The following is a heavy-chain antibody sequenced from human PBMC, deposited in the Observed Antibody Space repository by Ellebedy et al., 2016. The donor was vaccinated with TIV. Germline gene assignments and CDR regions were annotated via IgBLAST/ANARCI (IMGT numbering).Heavy chain of an antibody. CDR2: ISGSGGST. CDR3: AKDDWYSSSSSASLSGY. Sequence: GESLKISCAASGFTFSSYAMSWVRQAPGKGLEWVSAISGSGGSTYYADSVKGRFTISRDNSKNTLYLQMNSLRAEDTAVYYCAKDDWYSSSSSASLSGYWGQGTLVTVSS. V-gene: IGHV3-23*01. D-gene: IGHD6-6*01. CDR1: GFTFSSYA. J-gene: IGHJ4*02.